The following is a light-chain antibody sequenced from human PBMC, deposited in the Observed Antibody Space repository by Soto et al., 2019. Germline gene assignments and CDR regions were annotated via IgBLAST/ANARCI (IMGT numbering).Light chain of an antibody. CDR3: QQYENLPLT. CDR1: QDIINF. CDR2: DAS. Sequence: DIQMTQSPSSLSASVGDRVTITCQAGQDIINFLNWYQQKPGKAPKLLIYDASTLETGVPSRFSGSGSGTDFTFTISSLQPEDIATYYCQQYENLPLTFGGGTKVDIK. V-gene: IGKV1-33*01. J-gene: IGKJ4*01.